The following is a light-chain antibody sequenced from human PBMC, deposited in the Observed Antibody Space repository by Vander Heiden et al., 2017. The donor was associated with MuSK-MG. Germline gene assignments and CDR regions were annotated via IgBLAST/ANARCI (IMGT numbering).Light chain of an antibody. V-gene: IGKV4-1*01. CDR1: QSVLYSSNNKNY. CDR2: GAS. Sequence: DIVMTQSPDSLAVSLGEKATINCKSHQSVLYSSNNKNYLAWYQQKPGQPPKLLIYGASTRESGVPDRFSGSGSGTDFTLTISSLQAEDGAVYYCQQYYSTPITFGQWTRLEIK. J-gene: IGKJ5*01. CDR3: QQYYSTPIT.